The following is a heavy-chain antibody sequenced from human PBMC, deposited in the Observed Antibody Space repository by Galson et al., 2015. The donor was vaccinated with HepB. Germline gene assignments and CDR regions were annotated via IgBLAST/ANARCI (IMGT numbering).Heavy chain of an antibody. CDR2: IIPIFGTA. CDR3: ASMSHPFVGRKVVVITVHDTLDT. J-gene: IGHJ3*02. V-gene: IGHV1-69*13. Sequence: SVKVSCKASGGTFSSYAISWVRQAPGQGLEWMGGIIPIFGTANYAQKFQGRVTITADESTSTAYMELSSLRSEDTAGYYCASMSHPFVGRKVVVITVHDTLDTWAKGQWSPSLQ. D-gene: IGHD3-22*01. CDR1: GGTFSSYA.